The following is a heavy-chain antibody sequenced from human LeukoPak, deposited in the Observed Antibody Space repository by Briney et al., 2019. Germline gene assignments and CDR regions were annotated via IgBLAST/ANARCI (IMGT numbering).Heavy chain of an antibody. CDR1: GGSISSSSYY. Sequence: PSETLSLTCTVSGGSISSSSYYWSWIRQPPGKGLEWIGYIYYSGSTNYNPSLKSRVTISVDTSKNQFSLKLSSVTAADTAVYYCARGGIGNSGDFDYWGQGTLVTVSS. V-gene: IGHV4-61*01. D-gene: IGHD4-23*01. CDR3: ARGGIGNSGDFDY. J-gene: IGHJ4*02. CDR2: IYYSGST.